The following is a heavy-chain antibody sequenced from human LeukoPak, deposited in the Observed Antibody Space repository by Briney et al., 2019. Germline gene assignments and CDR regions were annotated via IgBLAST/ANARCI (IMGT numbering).Heavy chain of an antibody. CDR2: ITISGNTR. J-gene: IGHJ5*02. CDR3: ARGDPYADL. CDR1: GFSFSTYE. Sequence: GGSLRLPCAASGFSFSTYEMNWVRQAPGKGLEWVSDITISGNTRNYADSVKGRFTISRDNARNSLYLQMNSLRVEDTAVYYCARGDPYADLWGQGTLVTVAS. V-gene: IGHV3-48*03. D-gene: IGHD2-2*01.